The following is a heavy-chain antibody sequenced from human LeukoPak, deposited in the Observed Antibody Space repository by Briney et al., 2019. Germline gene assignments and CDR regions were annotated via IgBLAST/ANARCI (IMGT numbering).Heavy chain of an antibody. CDR2: IWYDGSNK. D-gene: IGHD6-6*01. Sequence: GGSLRLSCAASGFTFDDYAMHWVRQAPGKGLEWVAVIWYDGSNKYYADSVKGRFTISRDNSKNTLYLQMNSLRAEDTAVYYCARSNSFDYWGQGTLVTVSS. CDR1: GFTFDDYA. V-gene: IGHV3-33*08. J-gene: IGHJ4*02. CDR3: ARSNSFDY.